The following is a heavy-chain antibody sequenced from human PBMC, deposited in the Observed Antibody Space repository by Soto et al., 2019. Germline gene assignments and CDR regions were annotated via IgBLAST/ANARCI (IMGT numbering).Heavy chain of an antibody. Sequence: QVQLVQSGAEVRKPGSSVKVSCKASGGTFSTYTIYWVRQAPGQGLEWVGRIIPLFGTTKYAQNFQGRVTITAEETTSTAYMELSSLRAEDTAVYYCASRLDARADDAFDVWGDWTAVSVSA. CDR1: GGTFSTYT. D-gene: IGHD2-8*01. J-gene: IGHJ3*01. CDR2: IIPLFGTT. CDR3: ASRLDARADDAFDV. V-gene: IGHV1-69*18.